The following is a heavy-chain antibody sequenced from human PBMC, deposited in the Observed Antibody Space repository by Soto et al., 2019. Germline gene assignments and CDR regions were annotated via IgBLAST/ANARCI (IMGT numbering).Heavy chain of an antibody. J-gene: IGHJ6*02. V-gene: IGHV4-39*01. CDR2: IYYSGST. CDR1: GGSISSSSYY. Sequence: LSLTCTVSGGSISSSSYYWGWIRQPPGKGLEWIGSIYYSGSTYYNPSLKSRVTISVDTSKNQFSLKLSSVTAADTAVYYCARIPVHGYYDFWSGYTPNSYYYYGMDVWGQGTTVTVSS. D-gene: IGHD3-3*01. CDR3: ARIPVHGYYDFWSGYTPNSYYYYGMDV.